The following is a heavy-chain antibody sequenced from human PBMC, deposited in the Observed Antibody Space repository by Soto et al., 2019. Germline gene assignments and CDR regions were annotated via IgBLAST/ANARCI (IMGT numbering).Heavy chain of an antibody. CDR3: GRYFFDSSDYTTNWFDP. J-gene: IGHJ5*02. V-gene: IGHV4-59*08. D-gene: IGHD3-22*01. CDR1: GGSISSYY. Sequence: NPSETLSLTCTVSGGSISSYYWSWIRQPPGKGLEWIGYINYSGSTTYNPSLRSRVTISVDTSKNQLSLKLSSVTAADAALYYCGRYFFDSSDYTTNWFDPCGQAPLVTGSS. CDR2: INYSGST.